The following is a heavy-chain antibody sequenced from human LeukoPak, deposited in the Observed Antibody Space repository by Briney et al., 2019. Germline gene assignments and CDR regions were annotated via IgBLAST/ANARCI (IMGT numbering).Heavy chain of an antibody. J-gene: IGHJ4*02. CDR1: GFTFSSYV. Sequence: PGGSLRLSCAASGFTFSSYVMSWVRLAPGKGLEWVSTIGGSGVSAYYADSMQGRFTISRDNSKNTLYLQMSSLRAEDTAVYYCARVPSQVGSPRFFDYWGQGTLVTVSS. CDR2: IGGSGVSA. CDR3: ARVPSQVGSPRFFDY. D-gene: IGHD6-25*01. V-gene: IGHV3-23*01.